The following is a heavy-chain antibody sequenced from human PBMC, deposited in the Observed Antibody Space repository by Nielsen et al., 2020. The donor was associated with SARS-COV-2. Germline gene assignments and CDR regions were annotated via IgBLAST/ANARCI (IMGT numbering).Heavy chain of an antibody. CDR2: ISYDGRDA. V-gene: IGHV3-30*04. J-gene: IGHJ4*02. CDR3: ASDSSYLGLGSYLDY. D-gene: IGHD3-10*01. Sequence: WIRQPPGKGLEWVAIISYDGRDAYYADSVNGRFTISRDNSKKMLYLQMIGLSSEDTAVYYCASDSSYLGLGSYLDYWGQGTLVTVSS.